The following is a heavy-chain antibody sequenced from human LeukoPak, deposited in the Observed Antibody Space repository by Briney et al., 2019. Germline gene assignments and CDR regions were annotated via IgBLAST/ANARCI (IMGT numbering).Heavy chain of an antibody. CDR1: GFTFSSYA. V-gene: IGHV3-23*01. CDR3: AGSGSFFRFDY. Sequence: GGSLRLSCAASGFTFSSYAMSWVRQAPGKGLEWVSSISDSGSTTYYTDSVKGRFTISRDNSKNTLYLQMHSLRGEDTAVYYCAGSGSFFRFDYWGQGTLVTGSS. D-gene: IGHD1-26*01. CDR2: ISDSGSTT. J-gene: IGHJ4*02.